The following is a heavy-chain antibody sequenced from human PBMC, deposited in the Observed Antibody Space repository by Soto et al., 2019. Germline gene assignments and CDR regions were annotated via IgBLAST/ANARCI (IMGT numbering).Heavy chain of an antibody. Sequence: QVQLVESGGGVVQPGRSLRLSCAASGFTFSSYGMHWVRQAPGKGLEWVAVISYDGSNKYYADSVKGRFTISRDNSKNTLYLQMNSLRAEDTAVYYCAKCPYGLRDAFDIWGQGTMVTVSS. J-gene: IGHJ3*02. CDR2: ISYDGSNK. V-gene: IGHV3-30*18. CDR1: GFTFSSYG. D-gene: IGHD3-10*01. CDR3: AKCPYGLRDAFDI.